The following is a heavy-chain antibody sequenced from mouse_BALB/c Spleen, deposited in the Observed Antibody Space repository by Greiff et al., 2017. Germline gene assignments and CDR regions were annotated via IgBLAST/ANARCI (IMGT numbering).Heavy chain of an antibody. J-gene: IGHJ2*01. CDR1: GFTFSSFG. CDR3: AREGRYDYFDY. D-gene: IGHD2-14*01. Sequence: EVQRVESGGGLVQPGGSRKLSCAASGFTFSSFGMHWVRQAPEKGLEWVAYISSGSSTIYYADTVKGRFTISRDNPKNTLFLQMTSLRSEDTAMYYCAREGRYDYFDYWGQGTTLTVSS. CDR2: ISSGSSTI. V-gene: IGHV5-17*02.